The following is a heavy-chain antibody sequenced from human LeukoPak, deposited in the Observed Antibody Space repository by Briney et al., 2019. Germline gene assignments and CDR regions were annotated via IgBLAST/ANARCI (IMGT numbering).Heavy chain of an antibody. CDR2: ISAYNGNT. V-gene: IGHV1-18*04. CDR1: GYTFTSYG. Sequence: ASVKVSCKASGYTFTSYGISWVRQAPGQGLEWMGWISAYNGNTNYAQKLRGRVTMTTDTSTSTAYMELRSLRSDDTAVYYCARDWGVVVAATPFDYWGQGTLVTVSS. D-gene: IGHD2-15*01. CDR3: ARDWGVVVAATPFDY. J-gene: IGHJ4*02.